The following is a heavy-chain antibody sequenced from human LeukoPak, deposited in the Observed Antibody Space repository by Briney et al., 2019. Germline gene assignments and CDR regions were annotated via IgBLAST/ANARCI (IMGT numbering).Heavy chain of an antibody. CDR3: ARGRVVGVPPGWFDP. CDR1: GGSFSGYY. J-gene: IGHJ5*02. Sequence: SETLSLTCAVYGGSFSGYYWSWIRQPPEKGLEWIGEINHSGSTDYNPSVKSRVIVSVDTSKKYFSLKLSSVTAADTAVYYCARGRVVGVPPGWFDPWGQGTLVTVSS. CDR2: INHSGST. D-gene: IGHD1-26*01. V-gene: IGHV4-34*01.